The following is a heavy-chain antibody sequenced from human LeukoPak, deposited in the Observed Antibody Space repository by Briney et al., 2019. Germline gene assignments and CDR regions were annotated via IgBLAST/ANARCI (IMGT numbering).Heavy chain of an antibody. J-gene: IGHJ6*03. CDR1: GASISSHY. CDR3: ARTTEGGYTYDYFYYYYMDV. D-gene: IGHD5-18*01. CDR2: IYYSVRT. Sequence: SETLSLTCSVSGASISSHYWSWIRQPPGKGLEWIGYIYYSVRTNYNPSLKSRVTISVDMPNNQFSLKMSSVTAADTAVYYCARTTEGGYTYDYFYYYYMDVWGKGTTVTISS. V-gene: IGHV4-59*11.